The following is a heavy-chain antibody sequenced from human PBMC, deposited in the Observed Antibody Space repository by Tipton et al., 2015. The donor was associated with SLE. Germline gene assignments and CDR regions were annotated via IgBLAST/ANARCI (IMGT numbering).Heavy chain of an antibody. D-gene: IGHD2-8*01. CDR3: ARATKGYYFDY. V-gene: IGHV4-38-2*01. CDR1: GYSISSGYY. Sequence: TLSLTCAVSGYSISSGYYWGWIRQPPGKGLEWIGSIYHSGSTYYNPSLKSRVTISVDTSKNQFSLKLSSVTAADTAVYYCARATKGYYFDYWGQGTLVTVSS. J-gene: IGHJ4*02. CDR2: IYHSGST.